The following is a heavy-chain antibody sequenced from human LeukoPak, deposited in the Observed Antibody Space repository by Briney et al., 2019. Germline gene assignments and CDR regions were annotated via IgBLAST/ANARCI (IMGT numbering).Heavy chain of an antibody. CDR3: ARADSSGWYDGYYYYYGMDV. J-gene: IGHJ6*04. V-gene: IGHV3-21*01. Sequence: GGSLRLSCAASGFTFSSYSMNWVRQAPGKGLEWVSSISSSSSYIYYADSVKGRFTISRDNAKNSLYLQMNSLGAEDTAVYYCARADSSGWYDGYYYYYGMDVWGRGTTVTVSS. D-gene: IGHD6-19*01. CDR1: GFTFSSYS. CDR2: ISSSSSYI.